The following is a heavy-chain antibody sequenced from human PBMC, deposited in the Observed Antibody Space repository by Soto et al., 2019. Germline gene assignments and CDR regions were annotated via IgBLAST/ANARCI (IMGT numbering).Heavy chain of an antibody. J-gene: IGHJ6*02. V-gene: IGHV3-15*01. D-gene: IGHD3-10*01. CDR2: IKRKTDGGTT. CDR1: GFTFSNAW. Sequence: GGSLRLSCTASGFTFSNAWMSWVRQAPGKGLEWVGRIKRKTDGGTTDYAAPVKGRFTISRDDSKSTLYLLMNSLKTEDTAVYYCTTGLYGSGSSGGMDVWGQGTTVTVSS. CDR3: TTGLYGSGSSGGMDV.